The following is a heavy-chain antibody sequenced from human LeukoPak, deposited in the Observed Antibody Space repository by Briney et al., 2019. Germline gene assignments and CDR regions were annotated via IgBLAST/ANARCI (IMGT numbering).Heavy chain of an antibody. CDR1: GYTFTSYG. D-gene: IGHD2-15*01. V-gene: IGHV1-18*01. J-gene: IGHJ4*02. CDR2: ISAYNGNT. CDR3: AIYCSGGSCLDY. Sequence: ASVKVSCKAPGYTFTSYGISWVRQAPGQGLEWMGWISAYNGNTNYAQKLQGRVTMTTDTSTSTAYMELRSLRSDDTAVYYCAIYCSGGSCLDYWGQGALVTVSS.